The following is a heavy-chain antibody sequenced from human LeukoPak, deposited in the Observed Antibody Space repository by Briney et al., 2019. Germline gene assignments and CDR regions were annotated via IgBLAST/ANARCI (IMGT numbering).Heavy chain of an antibody. V-gene: IGHV3-21*01. CDR1: GFTFSSYS. Sequence: PGGSLRLSCAASGFTFSSYSMSWVRQAPGKGLEWVSSISSSSTYIYYADSVKGRFTISRDNAKNSLYLQMNSLRADDTAVYYCANHLACGSTSCPSFDDWGQGTLVAVSS. J-gene: IGHJ4*02. D-gene: IGHD2-2*01. CDR3: ANHLACGSTSCPSFDD. CDR2: ISSSSTYI.